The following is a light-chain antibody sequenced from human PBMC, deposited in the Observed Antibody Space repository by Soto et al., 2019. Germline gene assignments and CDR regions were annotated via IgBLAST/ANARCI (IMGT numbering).Light chain of an antibody. V-gene: IGKV1-5*01. CDR3: QQYKSAT. J-gene: IGKJ2*01. CDR1: QSISDW. CDR2: DAS. Sequence: DIQMTQSPSTLSASVGDRVTITCWASQSISDWLAWYQQIPGKAPKLLIYDASTLQSGVPSRFSGSGSGTEFTLTISSLQPDDSATYFCQQYKSATFGQGTKLEIE.